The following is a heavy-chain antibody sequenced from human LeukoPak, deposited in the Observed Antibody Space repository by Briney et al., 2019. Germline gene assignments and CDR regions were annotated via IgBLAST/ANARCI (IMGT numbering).Heavy chain of an antibody. J-gene: IGHJ4*02. Sequence: GGSLRLSCAASGFTFSGSAMHWVRQASGKGLEWVGRIRSKANSYATAYAASVKGRFTISRDDSKNTAYLQMNSLKTEDTAVYYCQTYDSSGTHHYWGQRTLVTVSS. CDR1: GFTFSGSA. D-gene: IGHD3-22*01. CDR2: IRSKANSYAT. CDR3: QTYDSSGTHHY. V-gene: IGHV3-73*01.